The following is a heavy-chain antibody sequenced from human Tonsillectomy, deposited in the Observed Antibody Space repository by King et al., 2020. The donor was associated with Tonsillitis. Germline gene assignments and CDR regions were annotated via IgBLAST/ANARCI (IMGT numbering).Heavy chain of an antibody. V-gene: IGHV3-30*02. D-gene: IGHD1-26*01. Sequence: VQLVESGGGVVQSGGSLRLSCGASGFTFRNYAIHWVRQAPGKGLELIAIISFDGSYKFYGDSVRGRFAISRDNSKNTAYLQMESLTSEDTAVYFCAKGGDGATPFDYWGQGSLVTVSS. J-gene: IGHJ4*02. CDR3: AKGGDGATPFDY. CDR1: GFTFRNYA. CDR2: ISFDGSYK.